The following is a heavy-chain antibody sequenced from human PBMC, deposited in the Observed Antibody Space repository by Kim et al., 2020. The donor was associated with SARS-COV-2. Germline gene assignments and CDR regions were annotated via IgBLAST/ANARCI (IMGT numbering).Heavy chain of an antibody. D-gene: IGHD2-2*01. Sequence: GESLKISCKGSGYSFTSYWISWVRQMPGKGLEWMGRIDPSDSYTNYSPSFQGHVTISADKSISTAYLQWSSLKASDTAMYYCASCGSSTSCAGYYYYYGMDVWGQGTTVTVSS. J-gene: IGHJ6*02. CDR2: IDPSDSYT. CDR1: GYSFTSYW. CDR3: ASCGSSTSCAGYYYYYGMDV. V-gene: IGHV5-10-1*01.